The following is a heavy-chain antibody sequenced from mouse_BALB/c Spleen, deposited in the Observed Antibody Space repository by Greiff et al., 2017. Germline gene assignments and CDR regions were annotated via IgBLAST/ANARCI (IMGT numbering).Heavy chain of an antibody. CDR3: ARLVDYYGSSYYFDY. CDR2: ILPGSGST. J-gene: IGHJ2*01. V-gene: IGHV1-9*01. CDR1: GYTFSSYW. D-gene: IGHD1-1*01. Sequence: QVQLQQSGAELMKPGASVKISCKATGYTFSSYWIEWVKQRPGHGLEWIGEILPGSGSTNYNEKFKGKATFTADTSSNTAYMQLSSLTSEDSAVYYCARLVDYYGSSYYFDYWGQGTTLTVSS.